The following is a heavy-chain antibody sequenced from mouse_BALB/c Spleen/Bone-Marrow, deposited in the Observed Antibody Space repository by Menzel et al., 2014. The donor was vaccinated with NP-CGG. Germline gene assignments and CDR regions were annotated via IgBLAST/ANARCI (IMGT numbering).Heavy chain of an antibody. Sequence: VHVKQSGAELVKPGASVKLSCTASGFNIKVTYMHWVKQRPEQGLEWIGRIDPANGNTKYDPKFQGKATITADTSSNTAYLQLSSLTSEDTAVYYCARWEYYAMDYWGQGTSVTVSS. CDR3: ARWEYYAMDY. J-gene: IGHJ4*01. CDR1: GFNIKVTY. CDR2: IDPANGNT. D-gene: IGHD4-1*01. V-gene: IGHV14-3*02.